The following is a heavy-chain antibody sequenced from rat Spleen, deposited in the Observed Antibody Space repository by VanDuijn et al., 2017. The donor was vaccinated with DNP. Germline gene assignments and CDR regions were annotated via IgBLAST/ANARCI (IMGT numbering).Heavy chain of an antibody. CDR1: GFTFSNYD. V-gene: IGHV5-20*01. CDR2: ISYDGSST. D-gene: IGHD1-2*01. Sequence: EVQLVESGGGPVQPGRSLKLSCVASGFTFSNYDMAWVRQAPTKGLEWVASISYDGSSTYYRDSVKGRFTISRDNAKSTLYLQMDSLRSEDTATYYCTTGYYSSYIYEDWGQGVMVTVSS. CDR3: TTGYYSSYIYED. J-gene: IGHJ2*01.